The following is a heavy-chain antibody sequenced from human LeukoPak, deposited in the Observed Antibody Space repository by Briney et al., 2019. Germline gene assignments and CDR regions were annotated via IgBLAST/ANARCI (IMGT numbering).Heavy chain of an antibody. CDR2: ISASNGNT. D-gene: IGHD1-7*01. V-gene: IGHV1-18*01. CDR1: GYTFTNYG. CDR3: ARDHSNWNYAPDF. J-gene: IGHJ4*02. Sequence: ASVKVSSKASGYTFTNYGISWVRQAPGQGLQWLGWISASNGNTNYAQKFRDRVTMSTDTSTGTAYLDVRSLTSDDTAVYYCARDHSNWNYAPDFWGQGTLVIVSS.